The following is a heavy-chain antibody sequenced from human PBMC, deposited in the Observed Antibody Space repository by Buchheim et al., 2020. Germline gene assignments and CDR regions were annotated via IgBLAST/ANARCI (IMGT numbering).Heavy chain of an antibody. D-gene: IGHD5-18*01. V-gene: IGHV3-74*01. CDR2: INSDGGT. Sequence: EVHLVESGGGLVQPGGSLRLSCAASGFTVSGYWMHWVRHVTGQGLVWVSRINSDGGTNYADSVKGRFTISRDNAKNMVYLQMNSLRAEDTAIYYCARGGYSTDGSSDYWGQGTL. CDR3: ARGGYSTDGSSDY. J-gene: IGHJ4*02. CDR1: GFTVSGYW.